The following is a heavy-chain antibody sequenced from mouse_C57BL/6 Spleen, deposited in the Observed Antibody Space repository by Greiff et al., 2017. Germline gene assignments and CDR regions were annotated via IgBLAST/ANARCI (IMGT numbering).Heavy chain of an antibody. D-gene: IGHD2-12*01. Sequence: EVQVVESGGGLVPPKGSLTLSCAASGFSFNTYAMNWVRQAPGKGLEWVARIRSKSNNYATYYAESVKDSFTNSRDDSDSLLYLQMNNLKTADTAMYYCVVEGYYSPFDYWGQGTTPTVSS. V-gene: IGHV10-1*01. CDR2: IRSKSNNYAT. CDR3: VVEGYYSPFDY. CDR1: GFSFNTYA. J-gene: IGHJ2*01.